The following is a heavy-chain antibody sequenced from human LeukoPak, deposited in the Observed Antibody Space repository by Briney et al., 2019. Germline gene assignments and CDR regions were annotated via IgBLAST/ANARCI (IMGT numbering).Heavy chain of an antibody. D-gene: IGHD3-3*01. CDR2: IYYSGST. J-gene: IGHJ6*02. Sequence: SETLSLTCTVSGGSISSSSYYWGWIRQPPGKGLEWIGSIYYSGSTYYNPSLMSRVTISVDTSKNPFSLKLSSVTAADTAVYYCARHGGGFWSGYYQYGMDVWGQGTTVTVSS. V-gene: IGHV4-39*01. CDR1: GGSISSSSYY. CDR3: ARHGGGFWSGYYQYGMDV.